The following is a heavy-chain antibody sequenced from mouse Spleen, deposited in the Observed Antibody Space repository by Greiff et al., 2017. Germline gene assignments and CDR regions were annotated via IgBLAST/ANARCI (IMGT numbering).Heavy chain of an antibody. D-gene: IGHD4-1*01. V-gene: IGHV14-3*02. CDR1: GFNIKDTY. Sequence: EVQLQQSGAELVKPGASVKLSCTASGFNIKDTYMHWVKQRPEQGLEWIGRIDPANGNTKYDPKFQGKATITADTSSNTAYLQLSSLTSEDTAVYYCARGANWDLWYFDVWGAGTTVTVSS. J-gene: IGHJ1*01. CDR3: ARGANWDLWYFDV. CDR2: IDPANGNT.